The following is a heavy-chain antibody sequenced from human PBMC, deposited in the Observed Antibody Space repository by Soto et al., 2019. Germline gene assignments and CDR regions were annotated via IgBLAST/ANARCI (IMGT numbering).Heavy chain of an antibody. D-gene: IGHD6-6*01. V-gene: IGHV3-23*01. Sequence: EVQLLESGGGLVQPGGSLRLSCAASGFTFSGYAMSWVRQAPGKGLEWVSAISGSGGGTHYADSVRGRFTISRDNSKNTLYLQVNSLRAEDTALYYCAAAARLNYSYGMDVWGQGTTVTVSS. CDR1: GFTFSGYA. CDR3: AAAARLNYSYGMDV. CDR2: ISGSGGGT. J-gene: IGHJ6*02.